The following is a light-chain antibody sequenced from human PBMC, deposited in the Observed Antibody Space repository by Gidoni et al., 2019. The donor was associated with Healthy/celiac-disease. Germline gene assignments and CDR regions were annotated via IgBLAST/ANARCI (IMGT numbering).Light chain of an antibody. Sequence: DIQMTQSPSSLSASVGDRVTITCRASQSISSYLNWYQQKPGKATNLLIYAASSLQSGVPSRFSGSGSGTDFTLTISSLQPEDFATYYCQQSYSTPRTFGQGTKVGIK. CDR2: AAS. CDR1: QSISSY. J-gene: IGKJ1*01. CDR3: QQSYSTPRT. V-gene: IGKV1-39*01.